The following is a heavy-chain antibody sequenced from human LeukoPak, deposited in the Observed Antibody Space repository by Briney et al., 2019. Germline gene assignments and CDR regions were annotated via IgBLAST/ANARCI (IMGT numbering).Heavy chain of an antibody. Sequence: PSETLSLTCAVSGYSISSGYYWGWIRQPPGKGLEWIGYIYYSGSTNYNPSLKSRVTISVDTSKNQFSLKLSSVTAADTAVYYCARCIDYGDYSDYFDYWGQGTLVTVSS. CDR1: GYSISSGYY. V-gene: IGHV4-38-2*01. D-gene: IGHD4-17*01. CDR2: IYYSGST. CDR3: ARCIDYGDYSDYFDY. J-gene: IGHJ4*02.